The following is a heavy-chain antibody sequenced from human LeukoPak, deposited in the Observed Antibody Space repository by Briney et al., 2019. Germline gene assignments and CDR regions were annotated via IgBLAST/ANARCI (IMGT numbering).Heavy chain of an antibody. V-gene: IGHV3-21*01. CDR1: GFTFSSYA. J-gene: IGHJ4*02. D-gene: IGHD6-19*01. Sequence: RGSLRLSCAASGFTFSSYAMSWVRQAPGKGLEWVSSISSGSSYIYYADSVKGRFTISRDNAKNSLYLQMNSLRAEDTAVYYCASVAVAGYFDSWGQGTLVTVSS. CDR2: ISSGSSYI. CDR3: ASVAVAGYFDS.